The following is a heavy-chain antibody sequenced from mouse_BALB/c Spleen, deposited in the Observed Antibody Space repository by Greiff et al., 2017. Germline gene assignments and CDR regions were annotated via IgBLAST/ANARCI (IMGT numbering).Heavy chain of an antibody. Sequence: DVMLVESGGGLVKPGGSLKLSCAASGFTFSSFGMHWVRQAPEKGLEWVAYISSGSSTIYYADTVKGRFTISRDNPKNTLFLQMTSLRSEDTAMYYCARWDYPYAMDYWGQGTSVTVSS. CDR1: GFTFSSFG. CDR3: ARWDYPYAMDY. D-gene: IGHD5-5*01. J-gene: IGHJ4*01. CDR2: ISSGSSTI. V-gene: IGHV5-17*02.